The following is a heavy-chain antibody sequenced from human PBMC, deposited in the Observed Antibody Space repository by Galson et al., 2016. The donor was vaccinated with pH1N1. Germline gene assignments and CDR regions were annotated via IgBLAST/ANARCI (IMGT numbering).Heavy chain of an antibody. D-gene: IGHD2-15*01. CDR3: ARAKGGFCSGCRCYDYYGMDV. J-gene: IGHJ6*02. V-gene: IGHV1-69*13. Sequence: SVKVSCKASGGTFSSSAFSWVRQAPGQGLEWMGGIIPIFGPANYAQMFQGRVTITADESTTTVYMELSSGRSEDTAVYYCARAKGGFCSGCRCYDYYGMDVWGQETTVTVSS. CDR1: GGTFSSSA. CDR2: IIPIFGPA.